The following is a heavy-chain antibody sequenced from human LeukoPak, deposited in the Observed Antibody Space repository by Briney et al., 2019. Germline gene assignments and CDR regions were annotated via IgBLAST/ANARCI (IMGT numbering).Heavy chain of an antibody. CDR3: ARVDYGDYGDWFDP. Sequence: PSQTLSLTCAVSGGSISSGGYSWSWIRQPPGKGLEWIGYINHSGSTYYNPSLKSRVTISVDRSKNQFSLKLSSVTAADTAVYYCARVDYGDYGDWFDPWGQGTLVTVSS. V-gene: IGHV4-30-2*01. D-gene: IGHD4-17*01. CDR1: GGSISSGGYS. CDR2: INHSGST. J-gene: IGHJ5*02.